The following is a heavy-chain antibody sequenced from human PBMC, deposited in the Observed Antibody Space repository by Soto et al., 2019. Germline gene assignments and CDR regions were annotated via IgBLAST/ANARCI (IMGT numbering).Heavy chain of an antibody. J-gene: IGHJ6*02. CDR1: GYTFTSYY. Sequence: GXSVKVSYKASGYTFTSYYMHLVRQAPGQGLECMGIINPSGGSTSYAQKFQGRVTMTRDTSTSTVYMELSSLRSDDTAVYYCARVTTMVRGLIIIALARWGMDFWGQGTTVTVSS. CDR3: ARVTTMVRGLIIIALARWGMDF. CDR2: INPSGGST. D-gene: IGHD3-10*01. V-gene: IGHV1-46*01.